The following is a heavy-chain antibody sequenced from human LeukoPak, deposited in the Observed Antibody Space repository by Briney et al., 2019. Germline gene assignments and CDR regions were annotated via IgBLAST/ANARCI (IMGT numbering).Heavy chain of an antibody. Sequence: GGSLRLSCAASGFTFSSYAMHWVRQAPGKGLEWVAVISYDGSNKYYADSVKGRFTISRDNSKNTLYLQMNSLRAEDTAVYYCARVRSEPSSGWYGRVKDAFDIWGQGTMVTVSS. V-gene: IGHV3-30-3*01. D-gene: IGHD6-19*01. CDR2: ISYDGSNK. CDR3: ARVRSEPSSGWYGRVKDAFDI. CDR1: GFTFSSYA. J-gene: IGHJ3*02.